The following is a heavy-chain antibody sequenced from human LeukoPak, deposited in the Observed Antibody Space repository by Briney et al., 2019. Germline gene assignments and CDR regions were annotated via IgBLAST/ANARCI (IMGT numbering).Heavy chain of an antibody. CDR2: ISWNSGSI. CDR3: AKGSGYDSSGYHDY. D-gene: IGHD3-22*01. CDR1: GFTFDDYA. Sequence: GGSLRLSCAASGFTFDDYAMHWVRQAPGKGLEWVSGISWNSGSIGYADSVKGRFTISRDNAKNSLHLQMNSLRAEDTALYYCAKGSGYDSSGYHDYWGQGTLVTVSS. V-gene: IGHV3-9*01. J-gene: IGHJ4*02.